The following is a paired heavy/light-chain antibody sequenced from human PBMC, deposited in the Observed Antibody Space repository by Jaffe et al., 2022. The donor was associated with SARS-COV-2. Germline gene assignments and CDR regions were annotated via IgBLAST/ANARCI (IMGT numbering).Heavy chain of an antibody. D-gene: IGHD1-26*01. V-gene: IGHV4-4*02. J-gene: IGHJ5*02. Sequence: QVLLQESGPGLVKPSGTLSLTCAVSGASVSSGSWWTWVRQPPGKGLEWIGETYQGLMTTYNPSLRGRITMSLDKSKNQISLSLSSVTAADTAMYYCVRRILGLAQSRRSNWFDPWGQGTQVTVSS. CDR2: TYQGLMT. CDR1: GASVSSGSW. CDR3: VRRILGLAQSRRSNWFDP.
Light chain of an antibody. CDR1: SSDVGSYHL. CDR2: EDN. V-gene: IGLV2-23*01. Sequence: QSALTQPASVSGSPGQSITISCTGSSSDVGSYHLVSWYQQRPGKAPKLLIYEDNKRPSGVSNRFSASKSGNTASLTISGLQAEEEADYYCCTFSNSGGYVFGTGTKVTVL. J-gene: IGLJ1*01. CDR3: CTFSNSGGYV.